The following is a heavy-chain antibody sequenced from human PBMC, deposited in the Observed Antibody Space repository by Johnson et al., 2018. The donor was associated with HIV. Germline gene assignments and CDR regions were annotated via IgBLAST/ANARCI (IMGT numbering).Heavy chain of an antibody. Sequence: QVQLVESGGGVVQPGGSLRLSCAESGFTFSSYGMHWVRQAPGKGLEWVAFIRYDGSNKYYADSVKGRFTISRDNSKNTLYLQMNSLRAEDTAVYYCAKDCYDSSGYLVGDAFDIWGQGTMVTVSS. D-gene: IGHD3-22*01. J-gene: IGHJ3*02. CDR1: GFTFSSYG. V-gene: IGHV3-30*02. CDR2: IRYDGSNK. CDR3: AKDCYDSSGYLVGDAFDI.